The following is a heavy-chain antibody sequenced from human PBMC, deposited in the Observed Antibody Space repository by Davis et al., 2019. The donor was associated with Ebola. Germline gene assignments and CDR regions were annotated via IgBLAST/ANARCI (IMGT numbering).Heavy chain of an antibody. CDR2: ISGDGGST. CDR1: GFTFDDYA. J-gene: IGHJ6*02. Sequence: GGSLRLSCAASGFTFDDYAMHWVRHAPGKGLEWVSLISGDGGSTYYADSVKGRFTISRDNSKNTLYLQMNSLRAEDTAVYYCASQQWLVARPEEYYYYYGMDVWGQGTTVTVSS. D-gene: IGHD6-19*01. V-gene: IGHV3-43*02. CDR3: ASQQWLVARPEEYYYYYGMDV.